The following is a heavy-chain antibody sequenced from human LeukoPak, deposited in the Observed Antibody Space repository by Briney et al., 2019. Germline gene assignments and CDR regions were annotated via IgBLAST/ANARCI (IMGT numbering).Heavy chain of an antibody. J-gene: IGHJ4*02. CDR1: GFTFSSYS. CDR2: ISSSSSYI. Sequence: PGGSLRLSCAASGFTFSSYSMNWVRQAPGKGLEWVSSISSSSSYIYYADSVKGRFTTSRDNAKNSLYLQMNSLRAEDTAVYYCARDVEAVAGTKIYYFDYWGQGTLVTVSS. D-gene: IGHD6-19*01. V-gene: IGHV3-21*01. CDR3: ARDVEAVAGTKIYYFDY.